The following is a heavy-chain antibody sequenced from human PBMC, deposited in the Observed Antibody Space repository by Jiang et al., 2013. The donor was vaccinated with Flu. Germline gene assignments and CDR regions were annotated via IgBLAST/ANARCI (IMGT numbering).Heavy chain of an antibody. D-gene: IGHD3-10*01. Sequence: KPTQTLTLTCTFSGFSLSSSGVAVAWIRQPPGKALEWLAFVYWDDDKRYSPSLRRRLTITKDTSKNQVVFTMTDLDPVDTATYYCIQFYYGSDSHTDNWGQGTLVTVSS. CDR3: IQFYYGSDSHTDN. CDR2: VYWDDDK. V-gene: IGHV2-5*02. CDR1: GFSLSSSGVA. J-gene: IGHJ4*02.